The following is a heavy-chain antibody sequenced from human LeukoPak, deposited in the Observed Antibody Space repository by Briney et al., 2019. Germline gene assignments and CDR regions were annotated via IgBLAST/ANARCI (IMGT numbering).Heavy chain of an antibody. CDR3: ARHAREQWLVPGYYYYMDV. Sequence: GSLRLSCAASGFTFNTYGMSWVRQPPGKGLEWIGEINHSGSTNYNPSLKSRVTISVDTSKNQFSLKLSSVTAADTAVYYCARHAREQWLVPGYYYYMDVWGKGTTVTISS. CDR1: GFTFNTYG. CDR2: INHSGST. V-gene: IGHV4-34*01. J-gene: IGHJ6*03. D-gene: IGHD6-19*01.